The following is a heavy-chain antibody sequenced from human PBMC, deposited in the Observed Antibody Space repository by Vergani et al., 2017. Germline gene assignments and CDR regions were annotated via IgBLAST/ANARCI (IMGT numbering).Heavy chain of an antibody. CDR1: GGSISSYY. V-gene: IGHV4-59*12. J-gene: IGHJ4*02. CDR3: ASRDYYGSGSYYYFDY. D-gene: IGHD3-10*01. CDR2: IYYSGST. Sequence: QVQLQESGPGLVKPSETLSLTCTVSGGSISSYYWSWIRQPPGKGLEWIGYIYYSGSTNYNPSLKSRVTISVDKSKNQFSLKLSSVTAADTAVYYCASRDYYGSGSYYYFDYWGQGTLVTVSS.